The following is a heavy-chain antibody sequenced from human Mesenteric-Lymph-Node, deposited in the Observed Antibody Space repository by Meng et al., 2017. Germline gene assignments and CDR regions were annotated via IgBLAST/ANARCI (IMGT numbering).Heavy chain of an antibody. CDR2: ISSSSSYI. CDR1: GFTFSSYS. D-gene: IGHD6-13*01. Sequence: GGSLRLSCAASGFTFSSYSMNWVRQAPGKGLEWVSSISSSSSYIYYADSVKGRFTISRDNAKNSLYLQMNSLRAEDTALYYCAKDQYSIAAAGNFDYWGQGTLVTVSS. J-gene: IGHJ4*02. V-gene: IGHV3-21*04. CDR3: AKDQYSIAAAGNFDY.